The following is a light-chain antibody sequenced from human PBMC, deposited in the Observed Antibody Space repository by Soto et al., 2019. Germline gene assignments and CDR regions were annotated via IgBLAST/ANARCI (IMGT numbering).Light chain of an antibody. V-gene: IGKV3-15*01. CDR1: QSVSSN. J-gene: IGKJ1*01. CDR3: QQYNNWPPWT. Sequence: EVVMTQSPATLSVSPVELATLSCSASQSVSSNLAWYQQKPGQAPRLLIYGASTRATGIPARFSGSGSGTEFTLTISSLQSEDFAVYYCQQYNNWPPWTFGQGTKVDI. CDR2: GAS.